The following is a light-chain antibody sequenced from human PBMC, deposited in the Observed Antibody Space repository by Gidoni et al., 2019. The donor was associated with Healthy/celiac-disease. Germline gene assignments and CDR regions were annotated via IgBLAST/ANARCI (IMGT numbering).Light chain of an antibody. CDR2: GAS. Sequence: EIVLMTSPGTLSSSPGERATLSCRASQSVSSSYLAWYQQKPGQAPRLLIYGASSRATGIPDRFSGSGSGTDFTLTISRLEPEDFAVYYCQQYGSSPPITFGQGTRLEIK. CDR1: QSVSSSY. J-gene: IGKJ5*01. CDR3: QQYGSSPPIT. V-gene: IGKV3-20*01.